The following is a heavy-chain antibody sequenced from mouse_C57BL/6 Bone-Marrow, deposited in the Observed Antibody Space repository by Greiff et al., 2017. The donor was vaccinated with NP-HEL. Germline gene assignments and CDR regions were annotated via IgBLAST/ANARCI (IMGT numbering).Heavy chain of an antibody. Sequence: VQLQQSGAELARPGASVKLSCKASGYAFTSYGISWVKQRTGQGLEWIGEIYPRSGNTYYNEKFKGKATLTADKSSSTAYMELRSLTSEDSAVYFCARVNYSNYLYYFDYWGQGTTLTVSS. CDR1: GYAFTSYG. V-gene: IGHV1-81*01. D-gene: IGHD2-5*01. CDR2: IYPRSGNT. J-gene: IGHJ2*01. CDR3: ARVNYSNYLYYFDY.